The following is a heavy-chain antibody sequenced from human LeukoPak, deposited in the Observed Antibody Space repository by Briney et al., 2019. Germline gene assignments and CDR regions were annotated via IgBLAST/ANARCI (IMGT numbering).Heavy chain of an antibody. CDR1: GFTFDDYG. CDR3: AKVEAEGGTLVY. D-gene: IGHD1-26*01. Sequence: PGGSLRLSCAASGFTFDDYGMSWVRQAPGKGLEWVSAISGSGGSTYYADSVKGRFTISRDNSKNTLYLQMNSLRAEDTAVYYCAKVEAEGGTLVYWGQGTLVTVSS. J-gene: IGHJ4*02. V-gene: IGHV3-23*01. CDR2: ISGSGGST.